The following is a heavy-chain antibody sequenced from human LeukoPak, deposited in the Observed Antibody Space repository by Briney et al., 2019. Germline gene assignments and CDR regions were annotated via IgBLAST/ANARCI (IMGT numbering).Heavy chain of an antibody. CDR3: ASEVTSSRWFDP. Sequence: SVKVSCKASGGTFSSYAISWVRQAPGQGLEWMGRIIPILGIANYAHKFQGRVTITADKSTSTAYMELSSLRSEDTAVYYCASEVTSSRWFDPWGQGTLVTVSS. J-gene: IGHJ5*02. CDR2: IIPILGIA. V-gene: IGHV1-69*04. CDR1: GGTFSSYA. D-gene: IGHD3-10*01.